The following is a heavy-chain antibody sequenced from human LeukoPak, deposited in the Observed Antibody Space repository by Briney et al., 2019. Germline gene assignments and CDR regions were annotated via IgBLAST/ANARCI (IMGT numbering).Heavy chain of an antibody. CDR3: ESTNGVAAAGLLLDY. CDR2: IRYDGSNK. D-gene: IGHD6-13*01. V-gene: IGHV3-30*02. CDR1: GFTFSSYG. Sequence: PGGSLRLSCAASGFTFSSYGMHWVRQAPGKGLEWVAFIRYDGSNKYYADSVKGRFTISRDNSKNTLYLLMNSLRAEDTAVYYCESTNGVAAAGLLLDYWGQGTLVTASS. J-gene: IGHJ4*02.